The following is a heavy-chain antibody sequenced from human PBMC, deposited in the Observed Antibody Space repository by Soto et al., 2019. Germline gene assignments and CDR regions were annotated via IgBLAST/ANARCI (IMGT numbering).Heavy chain of an antibody. CDR3: AREADIVPTLDH. Sequence: PGGSLRLSCTASGFTFSSYIIHWVRQAPGKGLEWVARIWFDGSKISYADSVKGRFTISRDNSKHTVHLQMSTLRIDDTAVYYCAREADIVPTLDHWGQGTRVTVSS. D-gene: IGHD5-12*01. CDR1: GFTFSSYI. CDR2: IWFDGSKI. J-gene: IGHJ4*02. V-gene: IGHV3-33*08.